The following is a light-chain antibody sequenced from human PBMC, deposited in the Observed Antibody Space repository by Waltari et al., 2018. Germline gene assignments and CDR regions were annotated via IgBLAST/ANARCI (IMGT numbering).Light chain of an antibody. Sequence: EIVLTQSPGTLSLSPGERATLSCRTSQRGSTTFLSWYQQEPGQAPRLLIYGAYNRATGIPDRFSGSGSGTDFTLTISRLEPEDFAVFYCQQYDASPPMYTFGQGTKLEIK. CDR2: GAY. J-gene: IGKJ2*01. V-gene: IGKV3-20*01. CDR3: QQYDASPPMYT. CDR1: QRGSTTF.